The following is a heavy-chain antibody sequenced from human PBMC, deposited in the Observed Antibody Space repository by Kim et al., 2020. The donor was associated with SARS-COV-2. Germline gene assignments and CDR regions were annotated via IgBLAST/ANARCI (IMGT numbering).Heavy chain of an antibody. D-gene: IGHD2-2*01. V-gene: IGHV3-23*01. CDR2: ISGSGGNT. Sequence: GESLRLSCAASGFTFSSYAMNWVRQAPGKGLEWVSIISGSGGNTYYADSVKGRFTISRDNSRNTLYLQINSLRAEDTAVYYCAKDGPRGCTSASCPSPDV. J-gene: IGHJ6*01. CDR3: AKDGPRGCTSASCPSPDV. CDR1: GFTFSSYA.